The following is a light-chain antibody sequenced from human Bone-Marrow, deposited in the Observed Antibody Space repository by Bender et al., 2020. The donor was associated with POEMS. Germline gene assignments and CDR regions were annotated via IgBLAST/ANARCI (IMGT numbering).Light chain of an antibody. V-gene: IGLV1-44*01. CDR2: NDA. CDR3: AVWDDSLSGWV. Sequence: SVLTQPPSASVTPGQRVTISCSGSDSNIGRNTVHWYQHLPGTAPKLLIYNDAQRPSGVPDRFSGSRSGTSASLAISGLQSEDEADYYCAVWDDSLSGWVFGGGTKLTVL. CDR1: DSNIGRNT. J-gene: IGLJ3*02.